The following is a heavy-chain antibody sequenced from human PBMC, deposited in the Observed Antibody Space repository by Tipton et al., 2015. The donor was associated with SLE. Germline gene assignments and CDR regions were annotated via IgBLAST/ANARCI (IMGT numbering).Heavy chain of an antibody. J-gene: IGHJ4*02. D-gene: IGHD3-3*01. CDR2: IYYTGST. CDR1: GGSISTHS. Sequence: TLSLTCSVSGGSISTHSWTWIRQPPGKGLQYIGYIYYTGSTNYSPSLKSRATISVDTAKNQISLRLSSVTAADTAVYYCARAEMTKRFLEWLFDYWGQGTLVTVSS. V-gene: IGHV4-59*11. CDR3: ARAEMTKRFLEWLFDY.